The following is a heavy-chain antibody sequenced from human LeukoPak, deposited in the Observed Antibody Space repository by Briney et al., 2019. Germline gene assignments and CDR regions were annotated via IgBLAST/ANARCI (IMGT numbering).Heavy chain of an antibody. CDR3: AKDFGRVAPTYNFDY. V-gene: IGHV3-43*01. J-gene: IGHJ4*02. CDR1: GFTFDDYT. D-gene: IGHD2-15*01. CDR2: ISWDGGST. Sequence: GGSLRLSCAASGFTFDDYTMHWVRQTPGKGLEWVSLISWDGGSTFYADSVKGRFTISRDNRNNSLYLQMNSLRTEDTAFYYCAKDFGRVAPTYNFDYWGEGTLVTVSP.